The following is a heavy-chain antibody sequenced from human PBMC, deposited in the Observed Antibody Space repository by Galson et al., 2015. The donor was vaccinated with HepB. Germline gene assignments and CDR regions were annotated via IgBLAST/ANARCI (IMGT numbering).Heavy chain of an antibody. CDR3: ATRSGFVVVSATGTYGMDV. Sequence: SLRLSCAASEFTVSSNYMSWVRQAPGKGLEWVSVIYRGGSSYYADSVKGRFTSSRDNSKNTLYLQMNSLRADDTAVYYCATRSGFVVVSATGTYGMDVWGQGTTVTVSS. CDR1: EFTVSSNY. J-gene: IGHJ6*02. CDR2: IYRGGSS. V-gene: IGHV3-53*01. D-gene: IGHD2-2*01.